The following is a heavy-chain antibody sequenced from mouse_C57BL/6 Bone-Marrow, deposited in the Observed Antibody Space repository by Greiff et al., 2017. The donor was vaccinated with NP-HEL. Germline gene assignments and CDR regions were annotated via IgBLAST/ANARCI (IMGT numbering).Heavy chain of an antibody. CDR2: INPNNGGT. CDR1: GYTFTDYN. Sequence: EVQLQQSGPELVKPGASVKMSCKASGYTFTDYNMHWVKQSHGKSLEWIGYINPNNGGTSYNQKFKGKATLTVNKSSSTAYMELRSLTAEDSAVDYCASGGNYGFSWFAYGGQGTLVTVSA. CDR3: ASGGNYGFSWFAY. V-gene: IGHV1-22*01. J-gene: IGHJ3*01. D-gene: IGHD2-1*01.